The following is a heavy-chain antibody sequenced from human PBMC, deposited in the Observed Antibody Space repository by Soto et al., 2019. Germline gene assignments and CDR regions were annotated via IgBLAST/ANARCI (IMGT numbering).Heavy chain of an antibody. J-gene: IGHJ6*02. D-gene: IGHD6-19*01. CDR3: AKAGPLGSRWCVDV. Sequence: PGGSLGLSCAASGFTFSSHGISWVRQAPGKGLEWGASIIVSSGGTYVDSVKGRFTSSRDNSKNPLYLQMNSLRAEDTAIYYCAKAGPLGSRWCVDVWGEPTTVPVS. CDR1: GFTFSSHG. V-gene: IGHV3-23*01. CDR2: IIVSSGGT.